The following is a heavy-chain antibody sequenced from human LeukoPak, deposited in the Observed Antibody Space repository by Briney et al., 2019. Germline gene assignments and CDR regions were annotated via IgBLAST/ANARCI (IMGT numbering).Heavy chain of an antibody. Sequence: SGGSLTLSCAASGFTFSSYWMHWVRQAPGRGLVWVSRLISDGSSASYADSVKGRFTISRDNTKNILYLQMNSLRAEDTAVYYCVRDARYCPDVWGQGTAVTVSS. V-gene: IGHV3-74*01. J-gene: IGHJ6*02. CDR1: GFTFSSYW. D-gene: IGHD2-8*02. CDR3: VRDARYCPDV. CDR2: LISDGSSA.